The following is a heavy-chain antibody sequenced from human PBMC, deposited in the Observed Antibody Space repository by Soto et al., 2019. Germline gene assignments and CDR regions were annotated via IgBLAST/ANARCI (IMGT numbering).Heavy chain of an antibody. Sequence: GGSLRLSCAASGFTFSSYAMSWVRQAPGKGLEWVSAISGSCGSTYYADSVKGRFTISRDNSKNTLYLQMNSLRADDTAVYYCAKSLIDWNDVEDYWGQGTLVTVSS. CDR2: ISGSCGST. D-gene: IGHD1-1*01. CDR3: AKSLIDWNDVEDY. CDR1: GFTFSSYA. V-gene: IGHV3-23*01. J-gene: IGHJ4*02.